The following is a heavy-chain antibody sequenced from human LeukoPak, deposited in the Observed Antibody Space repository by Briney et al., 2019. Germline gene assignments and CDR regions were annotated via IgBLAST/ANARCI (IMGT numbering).Heavy chain of an antibody. J-gene: IGHJ4*02. CDR1: GFTFSSYW. CDR3: AKVKDFSITMVRGVSYYFDY. CDR2: IKQDGSEK. Sequence: PGGSLRLSCAASGFTFSSYWMSWVRQAPGKGLEWVANIKQDGSEKYYVDSVKGRFTISRDNAKNSLYLQMNSLRAEDTAVYYCAKVKDFSITMVRGVSYYFDYWGQGTLVTVSS. V-gene: IGHV3-7*01. D-gene: IGHD3-10*01.